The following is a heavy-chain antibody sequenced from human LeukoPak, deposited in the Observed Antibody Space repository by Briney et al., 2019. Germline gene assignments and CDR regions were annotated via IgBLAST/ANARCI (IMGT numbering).Heavy chain of an antibody. CDR2: IDWDDDK. J-gene: IGHJ4*02. V-gene: IGHV2-70*11. Sequence: ESGPTLVNPTQTLTLTCTFSGFSLSTSGMCVSWIRQPPGKALEWLARIDWDDDKYYSTSLKTRLTISKDTSKNQVVLTMTNMDPVDTATYYCARDSGYYFLFDYWGQGTLVTVSS. CDR3: ARDSGYYFLFDY. D-gene: IGHD3-22*01. CDR1: GFSLSTSGMC.